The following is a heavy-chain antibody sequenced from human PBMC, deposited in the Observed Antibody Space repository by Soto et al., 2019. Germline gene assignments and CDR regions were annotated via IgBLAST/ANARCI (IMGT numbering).Heavy chain of an antibody. D-gene: IGHD6-13*01. CDR2: ISAYNGNT. CDR1: GYTFTSYG. V-gene: IGHV1-18*01. Sequence: ASVKVSCKASGYTFTSYGISWVRQAPGQGLEWMGWISAYNGNTNYAQKLQGRVTMTTDTSTSTAYMELRSLRSDDTAVYYCARSGIAAAGYLTPSMDVWGKGTTVTVSS. CDR3: ARSGIAAAGYLTPSMDV. J-gene: IGHJ6*03.